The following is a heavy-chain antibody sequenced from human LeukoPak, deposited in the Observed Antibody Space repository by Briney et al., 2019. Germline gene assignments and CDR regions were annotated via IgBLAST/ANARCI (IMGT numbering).Heavy chain of an antibody. CDR1: GGSISSYY. D-gene: IGHD4-17*01. CDR2: IYTSGSS. J-gene: IGHJ5*02. V-gene: IGHV4-4*07. CDR3: ARRLRQNLFDP. Sequence: SETLSLTCTVSGGSISSYYWSWIRQPAGKGLEWIGRIYTSGSSNYNPSLKSRVTMSVDTSKNQFSLKLTSVTAADTAVYYCARRLRQNLFDPWGQGTLVTVSS.